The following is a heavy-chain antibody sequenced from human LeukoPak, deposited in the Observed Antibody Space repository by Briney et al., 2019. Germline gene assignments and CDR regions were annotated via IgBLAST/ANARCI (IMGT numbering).Heavy chain of an antibody. CDR3: AKTARYGVRRYMDV. Sequence: GASVKVSCKPSGYTFTSYGIGWMRQAPGQGLEWMGWISAYNGNTNYAQKLQGRVTMTTDTSTSTAYMELRSLRSDDTAVYYCAKTARYGVRRYMDVWGKGTTVTVSS. V-gene: IGHV1-18*01. CDR1: GYTFTSYG. J-gene: IGHJ6*03. D-gene: IGHD4-17*01. CDR2: ISAYNGNT.